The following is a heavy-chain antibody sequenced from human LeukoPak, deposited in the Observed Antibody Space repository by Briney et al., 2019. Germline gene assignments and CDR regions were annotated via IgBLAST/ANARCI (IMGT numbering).Heavy chain of an antibody. J-gene: IGHJ4*01. Sequence: GSLRLSCVASGFTFSNYGMHWVRQAPGKGLEWVAIISYDGDTKRYADSVKGRFTISRDNSRNTLYLQMNNLRPKDTAVYFCAKDNNWLYYFDYWGHGTLVSVTS. V-gene: IGHV3-30*18. CDR3: AKDNNWLYYFDY. D-gene: IGHD5-24*01. CDR2: ISYDGDTK. CDR1: GFTFSNYG.